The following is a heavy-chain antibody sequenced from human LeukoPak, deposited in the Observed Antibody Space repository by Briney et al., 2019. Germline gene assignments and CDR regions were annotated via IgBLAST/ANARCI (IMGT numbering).Heavy chain of an antibody. J-gene: IGHJ5*02. D-gene: IGHD3-10*01. CDR1: GGSISSYY. CDR2: IYYGGST. CDR3: ARGAVRGLRNWFDP. Sequence: SETLSLTCTVSGGSISSYYWSWIRQPPGKGLEWIGYIYYGGSTNYKPSLKSRVTISVDTSKNQFSLKLSSVTAADTAVYYCARGAVRGLRNWFDPWGQGTLVTVSS. V-gene: IGHV4-59*01.